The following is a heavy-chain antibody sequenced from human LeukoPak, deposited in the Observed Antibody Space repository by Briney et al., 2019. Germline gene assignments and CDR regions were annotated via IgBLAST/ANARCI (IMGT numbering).Heavy chain of an antibody. Sequence: PGGSLRLSCAASGFIFSSYTMNWVRQAPGQGLEWLSSISTSTTYIYYADSVKGRFTISRDNAKNSLYLQMNSLRVEDTAVYYCARDKGGRLAAGLDWGQGTLVTVSS. D-gene: IGHD6-13*01. CDR2: ISTSTTYI. J-gene: IGHJ4*02. CDR1: GFIFSSYT. CDR3: ARDKGGRLAAGLD. V-gene: IGHV3-21*04.